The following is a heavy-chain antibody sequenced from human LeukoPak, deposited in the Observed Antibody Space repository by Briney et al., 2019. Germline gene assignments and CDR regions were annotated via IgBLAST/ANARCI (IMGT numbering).Heavy chain of an antibody. J-gene: IGHJ3*02. V-gene: IGHV3-21*06. CDR1: GFTFSSYS. CDR3: VRDGSTSSNAFDI. D-gene: IGHD2-2*01. Sequence: GGSLRLSCAASGFTFSSYSMNWVRQAPGKGLEWVSCISSSSSYIYYADSVKGRFTISRDNAKNSLYLRMNSLRAEDTAVYYCVRDGSTSSNAFDIWSQGTMVTVSS. CDR2: ISSSSSYI.